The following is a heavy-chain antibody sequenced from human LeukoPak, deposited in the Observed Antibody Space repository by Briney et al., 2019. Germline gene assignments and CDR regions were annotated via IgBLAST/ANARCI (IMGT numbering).Heavy chain of an antibody. CDR1: GFTFSSYS. V-gene: IGHV3-48*02. J-gene: IGHJ3*02. D-gene: IGHD2-15*01. Sequence: PGGSLRLSCAASGFTFSSYSMNRVRQAPGKGLEWVSYIGRGSSAIYYGDSVKGRFTISRDNAKNPLYLQMNSLRDEDTAVYYCARDQWYAFEMWGQGTMVTVSS. CDR2: IGRGSSAI. CDR3: ARDQWYAFEM.